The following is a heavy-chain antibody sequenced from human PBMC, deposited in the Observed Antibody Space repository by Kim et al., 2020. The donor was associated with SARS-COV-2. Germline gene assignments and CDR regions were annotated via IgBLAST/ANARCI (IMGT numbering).Heavy chain of an antibody. Sequence: SQTLSLTCAISGDSVSSNSAAWNWIRQSPSRGLEWLGRTYYRSKWYNDYAVSVKSRITINPDTSKNQFSLQLNSVTPEDTAVYYCARARWAKYYYYYYGMDVWGQGTTVTVSS. J-gene: IGHJ6*02. CDR3: ARARWAKYYYYYYGMDV. D-gene: IGHD1-26*01. CDR1: GDSVSSNSAA. V-gene: IGHV6-1*01. CDR2: TYYRSKWYN.